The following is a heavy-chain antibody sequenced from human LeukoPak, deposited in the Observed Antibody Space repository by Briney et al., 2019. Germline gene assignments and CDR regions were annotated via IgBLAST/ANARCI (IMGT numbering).Heavy chain of an antibody. CDR1: GFTLSNYI. D-gene: IGHD3-22*01. J-gene: IGHJ4*02. Sequence: GGSLTLSCAASGFTLSNYIMHWVRQAPGKGLEWMAPITVDSITKNYADSVRDRFTVSRDNSKSTLYLQMSSLRADDTAIYYCATEIYSSGRAATLDYWGQGTLVTVSS. V-gene: IGHV3-30-3*01. CDR2: ITVDSITK. CDR3: ATEIYSSGRAATLDY.